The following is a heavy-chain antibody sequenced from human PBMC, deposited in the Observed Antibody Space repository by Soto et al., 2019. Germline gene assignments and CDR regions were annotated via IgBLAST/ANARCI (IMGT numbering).Heavy chain of an antibody. J-gene: IGHJ4*02. CDR2: ISGSGGST. D-gene: IGHD6-13*01. Sequence: GESLKISCAASGFTFSSYAMSWVRQAPGKGLKWVSAISGSGGSTYYADSVKGRFTISRDNSKNTLYLQMNSLRAEDTAVYYCAKDSVAAAGNPPADYWGQGTLVTVSS. CDR3: AKDSVAAAGNPPADY. V-gene: IGHV3-23*01. CDR1: GFTFSSYA.